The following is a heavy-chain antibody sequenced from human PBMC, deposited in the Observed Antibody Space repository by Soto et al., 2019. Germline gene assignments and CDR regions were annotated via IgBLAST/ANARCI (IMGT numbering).Heavy chain of an antibody. D-gene: IGHD3-3*01. V-gene: IGHV2-5*02. CDR1: GFSLTTSGVG. CDR3: AHRVLRTVFGLVTTTAIYFDF. Sequence: QITLNESGPTVVRPTEPLTLTCRFSGFSLTTSGVGVGWIRQSPGKAPEWLALIYWDDAKRYSASLKSRLTITKDTSKNQVVLTVSDLDPTDTATYYCAHRVLRTVFGLVTTTAIYFDFWGQGTPVAVSS. J-gene: IGHJ4*02. CDR2: IYWDDAK.